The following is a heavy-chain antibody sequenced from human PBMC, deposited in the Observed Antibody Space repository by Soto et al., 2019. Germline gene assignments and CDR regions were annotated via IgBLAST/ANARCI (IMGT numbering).Heavy chain of an antibody. J-gene: IGHJ4*02. D-gene: IGHD2-2*01. CDR2: ISYDGSNK. Sequence: GGSLRLSCAASGFTFTTYGMNWVRQAPGKGLEWVAVISYDGSNKLYADSVRGRFAISRDNSKNTLYLQMDSLRPEDTAVYYCAKDRGYCSSPICFNMTDSDYWGQGAPVTVSS. CDR1: GFTFTTYG. V-gene: IGHV3-30*18. CDR3: AKDRGYCSSPICFNMTDSDY.